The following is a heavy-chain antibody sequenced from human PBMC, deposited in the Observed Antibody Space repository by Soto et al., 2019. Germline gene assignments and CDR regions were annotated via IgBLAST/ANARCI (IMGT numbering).Heavy chain of an antibody. CDR2: INQDGSVK. V-gene: IGHV3-7*03. CDR3: ARLTEAVTTIVY. D-gene: IGHD1-1*01. Sequence: GGYLRLSCEASGFALRPYWMSWVRQAPGKGLEWVAGINQDGSVKHYVDSVRGRFTISRDNAKNSLFLQMNSLSAEDTAVYYCARLTEAVTTIVYRGQGTSVCVS. CDR1: GFALRPYW. J-gene: IGHJ4*02.